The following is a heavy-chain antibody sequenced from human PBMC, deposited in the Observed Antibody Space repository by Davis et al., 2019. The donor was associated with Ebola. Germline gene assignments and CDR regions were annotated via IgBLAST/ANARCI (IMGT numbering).Heavy chain of an antibody. CDR2: ISSSGSTI. CDR3: ARAVVAATGSWFDP. Sequence: GGSLRLSCAASGFTFSSYWMSWVRQAPGKGLEWVSYISSSGSTIYYADSVKGRFTISRDNAKNSLYLQMNSLRAEDTAVYYCARAVVAATGSWFDPWGQGTLVTVSS. J-gene: IGHJ5*02. V-gene: IGHV3-48*04. D-gene: IGHD2-15*01. CDR1: GFTFSSYW.